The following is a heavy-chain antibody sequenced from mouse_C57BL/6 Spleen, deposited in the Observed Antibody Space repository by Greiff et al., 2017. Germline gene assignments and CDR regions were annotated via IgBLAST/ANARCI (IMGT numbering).Heavy chain of an antibody. CDR2: INYDGSST. V-gene: IGHV5-16*01. Sequence: EVQRVESEGGLVQPGSSMKLSCTASGFTFSDYYMAWVRQVPEKGLEWVANINYDGSSTYYLDSLKSRFIISRDNAKNILYLQMSSLKSEDTATYYCARATGGGYPYYAMDYWGQGTSVTVSS. CDR3: ARATGGGYPYYAMDY. D-gene: IGHD2-2*01. J-gene: IGHJ4*01. CDR1: GFTFSDYY.